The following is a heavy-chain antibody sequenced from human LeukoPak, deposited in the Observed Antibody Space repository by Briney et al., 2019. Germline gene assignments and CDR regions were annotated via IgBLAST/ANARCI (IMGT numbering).Heavy chain of an antibody. CDR3: ARDAPGYGDKYYFDY. CDR2: IYTGGST. CDR1: GFAVSDNY. V-gene: IGHV3-66*01. J-gene: IGHJ4*02. Sequence: GGSLRLSCAASGFAVSDNYMSWVRQAPGKGPEWVSVIYTGGSTYYADSVKGRFTISRDNSKNTLYLQMNSLRAEDTAVYYCARDAPGYGDKYYFDYWGQGTLVTVSS. D-gene: IGHD4-17*01.